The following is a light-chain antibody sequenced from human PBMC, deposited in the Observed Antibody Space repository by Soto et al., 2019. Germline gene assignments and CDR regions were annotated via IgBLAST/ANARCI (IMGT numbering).Light chain of an antibody. CDR3: QQRRNWPPMYN. CDR2: DAS. CDR1: QSVSSY. V-gene: IGKV3-11*01. Sequence: EIVLTQSPVTLSLSPGERVTLSCRASQSVSSYLAWYQQHPGQAPRLLIYDASNRATGIPARFSGSGYGTDFTLTISSLQPEDFAVYYCQQRRNWPPMYNCGQGTKLES. J-gene: IGKJ2*01.